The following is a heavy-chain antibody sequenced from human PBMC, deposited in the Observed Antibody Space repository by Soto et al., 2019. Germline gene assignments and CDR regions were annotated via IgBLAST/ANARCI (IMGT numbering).Heavy chain of an antibody. D-gene: IGHD3-10*01. CDR3: ARAKSWDAYDV. Sequence: QLQLQESGSGLVKPSQTLSLTCIVSGGSINNGDYSWSWIRQAPGKGLEWIGYMYQSGGKFYNPSLESRATVSVDRSKNQFSLELNFVTAADTAVYYCARAKSWDAYDVWGQGKLVTVSS. J-gene: IGHJ3*01. CDR1: GGSINNGDYS. CDR2: MYQSGGK. V-gene: IGHV4-30-2*01.